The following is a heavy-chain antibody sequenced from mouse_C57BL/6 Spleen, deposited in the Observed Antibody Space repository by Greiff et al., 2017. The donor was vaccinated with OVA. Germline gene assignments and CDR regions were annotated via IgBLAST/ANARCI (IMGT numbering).Heavy chain of an antibody. J-gene: IGHJ4*01. CDR1: GFNITNTY. V-gene: IGHV14-3*01. Sequence: VQLQQSVAELVRPGASVKLSCTASGFNITNTYMHWVKQRPEQGLEWIGRIDPANGNTKYAPKFQGKATLTADTSSNTAYMQLSSLTSAVTAIYYWAYISDIGLDYWGQGTSVTVSA. CDR2: IDPANGNT. D-gene: IGHD1-1*01. CDR3: AYISDIGLDY.